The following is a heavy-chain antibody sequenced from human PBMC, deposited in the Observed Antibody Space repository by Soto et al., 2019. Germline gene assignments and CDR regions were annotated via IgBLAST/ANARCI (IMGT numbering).Heavy chain of an antibody. CDR1: GYTFTNYY. CDR2: INPSGGST. J-gene: IGHJ4*02. V-gene: IGHV1-46*01. CDR3: AGTHGYSYGYSDY. Sequence: GASVKVSFKASGYTFTNYYIQWVRQAPGHGLEWMGIINPSGGSTSYAQKFQGRVTMTRDTSTSTVYMELSSLRSEDTAVYYCAGTHGYSYGYSDYWGQGTLVTVSS. D-gene: IGHD5-18*01.